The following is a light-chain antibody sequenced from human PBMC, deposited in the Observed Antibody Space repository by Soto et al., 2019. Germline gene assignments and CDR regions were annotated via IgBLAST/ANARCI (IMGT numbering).Light chain of an antibody. J-gene: IGLJ3*02. Sequence: NFMLTQPHSVSESPGQTVTISCTGSSGSVASNYVQWCQQHPGSVPTTVVSDDNQRPSGVPDRFSGSVDSSSNSASPTISALKTEDEADYCCQSCDSSNQVFGGGTKLTVL. CDR2: DDN. CDR1: SGSVASNY. CDR3: QSCDSSNQV. V-gene: IGLV6-57*02.